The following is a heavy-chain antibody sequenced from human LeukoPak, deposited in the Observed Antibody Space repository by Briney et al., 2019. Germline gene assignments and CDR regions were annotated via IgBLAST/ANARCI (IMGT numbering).Heavy chain of an antibody. V-gene: IGHV1-2*02. CDR3: AVGFGELQLYYYYYMDV. Sequence: ASVKVACKGSGYTFTGYYMHWVRQAPGQGLEWMGWINPNSGGTHYAQKFQGRVTMTVDTSISTVYMELSSLRSDDTAVYYCAVGFGELQLYYYYYMDVWGKGTTVTVSS. CDR2: INPNSGGT. J-gene: IGHJ6*03. CDR1: GYTFTGYY. D-gene: IGHD3-10*01.